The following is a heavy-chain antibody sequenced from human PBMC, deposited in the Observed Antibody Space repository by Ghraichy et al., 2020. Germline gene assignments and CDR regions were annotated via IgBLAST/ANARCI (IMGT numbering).Heavy chain of an antibody. D-gene: IGHD6-19*01. J-gene: IGHJ6*02. V-gene: IGHV3-43*01. CDR1: GFTFDDYT. CDR3: AKEGIAVADYYYGMDV. Sequence: GGSLRLSCAASGFTFDDYTMHWVRQAPGKGLEWVSLISWDGGSTYYADSVKGRFTISRDNSKNSLYLQMNSLRTEDTALYYCAKEGIAVADYYYGMDVWGQGTTVTVSS. CDR2: ISWDGGST.